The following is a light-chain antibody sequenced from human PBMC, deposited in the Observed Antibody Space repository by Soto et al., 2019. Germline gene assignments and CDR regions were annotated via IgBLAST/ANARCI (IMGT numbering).Light chain of an antibody. CDR1: QGISSY. Sequence: AIRMTQSPSSLSASTGDRVTITCRASQGISSYLAWYQQKPGKAPKLLIYSASTLQSWVPSRFSGSGSWPDFTLTISCLPTDNFATYYGQQYNSYPQALGQGTKVDIK. V-gene: IGKV1-8*01. J-gene: IGKJ1*01. CDR3: QQYNSYPQA. CDR2: SAS.